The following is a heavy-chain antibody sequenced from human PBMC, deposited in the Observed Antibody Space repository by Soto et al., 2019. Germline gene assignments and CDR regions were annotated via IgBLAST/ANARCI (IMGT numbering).Heavy chain of an antibody. D-gene: IGHD3-10*01. CDR1: GFAFSSYA. CDR2: ISYDGSNK. CDR3: ARDLSGSGD. V-gene: IGHV3-30-3*01. Sequence: QVQLVESGGGVVQPGRSLRLSCAASGFAFSSYAMHWVRQAPGKGLEGVAVISYDGSNKYYADSVKGRFTISRDNSKNTLYLQMNSLRAEDTAVYDCARDLSGSGDWGQGTLVTVSS. J-gene: IGHJ4*02.